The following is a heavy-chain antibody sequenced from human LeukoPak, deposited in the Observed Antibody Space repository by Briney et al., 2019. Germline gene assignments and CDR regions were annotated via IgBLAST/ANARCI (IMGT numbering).Heavy chain of an antibody. V-gene: IGHV3-48*04. J-gene: IGHJ4*02. CDR1: GFTFSSYW. D-gene: IGHD5-24*01. CDR2: IGTSSSTT. Sequence: GGSLRLSCAASGFTFSSYWMSWVRQTPGKGLEWVSYIGTSSSTTYYADSVKGRFTISRDNAKNSLYLQMNSLGAEDTAVYYCARCDVGDGYSHYWGQGTLVTVSS. CDR3: ARCDVGDGYSHY.